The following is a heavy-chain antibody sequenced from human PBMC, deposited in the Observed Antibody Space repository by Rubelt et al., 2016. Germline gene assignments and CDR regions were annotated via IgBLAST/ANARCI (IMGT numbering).Heavy chain of an antibody. CDR2: IYYSGST. D-gene: IGHD2-21*02. J-gene: IGHJ4*02. CDR3: ARSVVVTAIEPPPPFDY. Sequence: QLQLQESGPGLVKPSETLSLTCTVSGGSISSSSYYWGWIRQPPGKGLEWIGYIYYSGSTNYNPSLKCRDTISVDTSKNQFSLRLSSVTAADTAVYYCARSVVVTAIEPPPPFDYWGQGTLVTVSS. CDR1: GGSISSSSYY. V-gene: IGHV4-61*05.